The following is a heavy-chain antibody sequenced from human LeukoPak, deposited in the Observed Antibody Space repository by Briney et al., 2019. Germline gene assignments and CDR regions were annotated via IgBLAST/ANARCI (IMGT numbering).Heavy chain of an antibody. CDR3: AFLGARFDAAFDI. V-gene: IGHV1-8*01. CDR2: MNPNRGNT. CDR1: GYTFTSYD. Sequence: ASVKVSCKASGYTFTSYDINWGRQATGQGLEWMGWMNPNRGNTGYAQKFQGRVTMTRNTSISTAYMELSSLRSEDTAVYYCAFLGARFDAAFDIWGQGTMVTVSS. J-gene: IGHJ3*02. D-gene: IGHD2/OR15-2a*01.